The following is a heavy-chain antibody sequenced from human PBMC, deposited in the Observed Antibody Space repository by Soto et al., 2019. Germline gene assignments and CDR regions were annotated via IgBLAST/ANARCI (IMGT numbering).Heavy chain of an antibody. CDR3: ARGIVDTAMVNAGYSSGWSTTSI. J-gene: IGHJ3*02. Sequence: GGSLRLSCAASGFTFSSYSMNWVRQAPGKGLEWVSSISSSSSYIYYADSVKGRFTISRDNAKNSLYLQMNSLRAEDTAVYYCARGIVDTAMVNAGYSSGWSTTSIWGQGTMVTVSS. CDR2: ISSSSSYI. V-gene: IGHV3-21*01. CDR1: GFTFSSYS. D-gene: IGHD5-18*01.